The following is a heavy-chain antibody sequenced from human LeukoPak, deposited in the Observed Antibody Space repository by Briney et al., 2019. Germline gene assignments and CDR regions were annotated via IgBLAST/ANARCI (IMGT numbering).Heavy chain of an antibody. J-gene: IGHJ4*02. CDR3: TTDRLGIAAAGSKFDY. D-gene: IGHD6-13*01. CDR1: GFTFSNAS. CDR2: IKSKTDGGTT. V-gene: IGHV3-15*01. Sequence: GGSLRLSCAASGFTFSNASMSWVRQAPGKGLEWVGRIKSKTDGGTTDYAAPVKGRFTISRDDSKNTLYLQMNSLKTEDTAVYYCTTDRLGIAAAGSKFDYWGQGTLVTVSS.